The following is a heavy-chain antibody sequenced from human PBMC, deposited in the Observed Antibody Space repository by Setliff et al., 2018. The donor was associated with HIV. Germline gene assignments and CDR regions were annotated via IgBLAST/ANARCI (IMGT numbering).Heavy chain of an antibody. CDR1: GGSISGHY. V-gene: IGHV4-59*11. CDR3: ARRRGQKATGWYYFDF. Sequence: SETLSLTCTVSGGSISGHYWSWIRQTPGKGLEWIGYVYSNGNTDYNPSLKSRVTISVDTSKNQFSLKLPSVTAADTAVYYCARRRGQKATGWYYFDFWGQGALVTVSS. D-gene: IGHD6-19*01. J-gene: IGHJ4*02. CDR2: VYSNGNT.